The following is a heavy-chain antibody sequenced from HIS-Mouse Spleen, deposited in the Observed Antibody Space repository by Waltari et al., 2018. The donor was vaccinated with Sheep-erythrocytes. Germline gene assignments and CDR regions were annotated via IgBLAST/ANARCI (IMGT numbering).Heavy chain of an antibody. Sequence: EYMGIIYPGDSDTRYSPSFQGQVTISADKSISTAYLQWSSLKASDTAMYYCARHGRRRIAAAPPHDAFDIWGQGTMVTVSS. J-gene: IGHJ3*02. V-gene: IGHV5-51*01. CDR2: IYPGDSDT. D-gene: IGHD6-13*01. CDR3: ARHGRRRIAAAPPHDAFDI.